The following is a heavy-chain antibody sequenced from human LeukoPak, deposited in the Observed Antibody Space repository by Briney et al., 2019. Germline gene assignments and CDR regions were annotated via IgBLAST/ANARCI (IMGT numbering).Heavy chain of an antibody. J-gene: IGHJ4*02. CDR2: IQPDGSEG. D-gene: IGHD2-2*01. CDR1: GFTFSSTW. Sequence: GGSLRLSCAASGFTFSSTWMSWVRQAPGKGLEWVGNIQPDGSEGYPVDSVKGRFTISRDNARNSLYLQVNSLRAEDTAVYYCARGGTSGYSSTRHFWGGNYYFDYWGQGSLVTVSS. CDR3: ARGGTSGYSSTRHFWGGNYYFDY. V-gene: IGHV3-7*01.